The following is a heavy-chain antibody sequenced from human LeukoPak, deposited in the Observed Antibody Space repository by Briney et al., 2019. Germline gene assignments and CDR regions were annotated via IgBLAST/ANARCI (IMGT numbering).Heavy chain of an antibody. J-gene: IGHJ5*02. D-gene: IGHD3-16*01. V-gene: IGHV4-61*02. Sequence: SETLSLTCTVSGGSISSGSYYGSWIRQPAGKGLEWIERIYTSGSTNYNPSLKSRVTISVDTSKNQFSLKLSSVTAADTPVYSCARDLGTWFDPWGQGTLVTVSS. CDR1: GGSISSGSYY. CDR2: IYTSGST. CDR3: ARDLGTWFDP.